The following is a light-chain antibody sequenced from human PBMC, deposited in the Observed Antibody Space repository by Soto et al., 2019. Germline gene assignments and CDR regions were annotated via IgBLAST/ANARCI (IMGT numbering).Light chain of an antibody. J-gene: IGLJ1*01. CDR3: SSYTTSSTYV. CDR2: DVT. V-gene: IGLV2-14*01. CDR1: SSDVGRYNY. Sequence: QSVLTQPASVSGSPGQSITISCNGTSSDVGRYNYVSWYQQHPGKAPKLLIYDVTNRPSGVSNRFSGSKSGNTASLTISGLQAEDEADFYCSSYTTSSTYVFGTGTKVTVL.